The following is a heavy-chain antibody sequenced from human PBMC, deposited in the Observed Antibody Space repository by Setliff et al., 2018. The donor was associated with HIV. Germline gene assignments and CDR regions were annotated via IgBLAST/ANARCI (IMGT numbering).Heavy chain of an antibody. CDR2: IYHSGST. CDR3: VTSSSWSSRLNF. CDR1: GYSISSGYY. J-gene: IGHJ4*02. Sequence: SETLSLTCSVSGYSISSGYYWAWIRQPPGKGLEWIGEIYHSGSTNYNPSLKSRVTISVDKSKNQFSLKLTSVTAADTAVYYCVTSSSWSSRLNFWGPGMLVTVSS. D-gene: IGHD2-2*01. V-gene: IGHV4-38-2*02.